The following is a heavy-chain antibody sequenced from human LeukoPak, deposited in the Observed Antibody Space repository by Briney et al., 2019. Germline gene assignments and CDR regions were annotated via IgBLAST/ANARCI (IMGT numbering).Heavy chain of an antibody. J-gene: IGHJ4*02. Sequence: GGSLRLSCAASEFTFSSYTMNWVRQAPGKVLEWVSSISSSSYYIYYADSVKGRFTISRDNAKSSLYLQMNSLRAEDTAVYYCARDIYGGNWPNDYWGQGTLVTVSS. V-gene: IGHV3-21*01. CDR3: ARDIYGGNWPNDY. CDR2: ISSSSYYI. CDR1: EFTFSSYT. D-gene: IGHD4-23*01.